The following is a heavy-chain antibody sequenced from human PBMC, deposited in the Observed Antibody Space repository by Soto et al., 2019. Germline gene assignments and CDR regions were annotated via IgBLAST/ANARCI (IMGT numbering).Heavy chain of an antibody. CDR1: GFTFNNYA. CDR3: AKDRWELRAGFDY. D-gene: IGHD1-26*01. CDR2: FGGSGGST. Sequence: EVHLLESGGGLVQPGGSLRLSYAASGFTFNNYAMIWVRQAPGKGLEWVSAFGGSGGSTYYADSVKGRFTISRDNSKNTLYLQMNSLRAEDTAVYYCAKDRWELRAGFDYWGQGTLVTVSS. J-gene: IGHJ4*02. V-gene: IGHV3-23*01.